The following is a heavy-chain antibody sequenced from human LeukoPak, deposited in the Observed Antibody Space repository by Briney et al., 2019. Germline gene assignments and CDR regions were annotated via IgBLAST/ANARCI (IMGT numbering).Heavy chain of an antibody. CDR2: INHSGST. V-gene: IGHV4-34*01. CDR1: GGSFSGYY. J-gene: IGHJ4*02. CDR3: AREGYSSGWYDY. D-gene: IGHD6-19*01. Sequence: NPSETLSLTCAVYGGSFSGYYWSWIRQPPGKGLEWIGEINHSGSTNYNPSLKSRVTISVDTSKNQFSLKLSSVTAADTAVYYCAREGYSSGWYDYWGQGTLVTVSS.